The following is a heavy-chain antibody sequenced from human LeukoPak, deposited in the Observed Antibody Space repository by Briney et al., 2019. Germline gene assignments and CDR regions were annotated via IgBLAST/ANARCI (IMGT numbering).Heavy chain of an antibody. Sequence: KPSETLSLTCAVYGGSFSGYYWSWIRQPPGKGLEWIGEINHSGSTNYNPSLKSRVTISVDTSKNQFSLKLSSVTAADTAVYYCARGRMVRGVTLTYFDYWGQGTLVTVSS. D-gene: IGHD3-10*01. V-gene: IGHV4-34*01. J-gene: IGHJ4*02. CDR3: ARGRMVRGVTLTYFDY. CDR1: GGSFSGYY. CDR2: INHSGST.